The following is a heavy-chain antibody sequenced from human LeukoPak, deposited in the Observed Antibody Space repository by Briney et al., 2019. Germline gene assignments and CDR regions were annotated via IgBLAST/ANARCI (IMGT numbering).Heavy chain of an antibody. D-gene: IGHD6-19*01. CDR1: GGSISNGGYS. Sequence: SETLSLTCAVSGGSISNGGYSWSWIRQSPGKGLEWIGEVNHSGSTNYNPSLKSRVTISIDTSKNQFSLKLSSVTAADTAVYYCAREIPYSSGWSTPDYWGQGTLVTVSS. V-gene: IGHV4-30-2*06. J-gene: IGHJ4*02. CDR3: AREIPYSSGWSTPDY. CDR2: VNHSGST.